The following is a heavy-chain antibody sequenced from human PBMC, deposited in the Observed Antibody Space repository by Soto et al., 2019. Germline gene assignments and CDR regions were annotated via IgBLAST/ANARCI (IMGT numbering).Heavy chain of an antibody. V-gene: IGHV1-46*01. CDR2: INPNGGST. J-gene: IGHJ5*02. D-gene: IGHD3-16*01. CDR3: AGSSGGDFGIIIECSNWLAA. CDR1: ADTFTSSY. Sequence: GASVKVSCKAPADTFTSSYIHWVRQAPGHGLEWLGIINPNGGSTRFAQTFQGRNTMTTDTSTSTVYMELRSLRSEDTAVYYCAGSSGGDFGIIIECSNWLAAWGQGSPVTVSS.